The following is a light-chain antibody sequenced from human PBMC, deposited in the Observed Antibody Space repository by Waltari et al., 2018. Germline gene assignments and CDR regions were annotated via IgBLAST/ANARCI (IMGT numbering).Light chain of an antibody. Sequence: QSALTQPASVSGSPGQSITISCPGISSALDDYNYVSWYRQFSGKAPKLIIYDGNSRPSGISKRFSGSKSGNTASLVISGLQAEDEADYYCVSYTLNTNFYVFGTGTKVTVL. CDR2: DGN. V-gene: IGLV2-14*03. CDR1: SSALDDYNY. CDR3: VSYTLNTNFYV. J-gene: IGLJ1*01.